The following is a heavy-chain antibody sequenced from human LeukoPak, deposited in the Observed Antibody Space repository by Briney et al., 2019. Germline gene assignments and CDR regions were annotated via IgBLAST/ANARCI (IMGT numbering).Heavy chain of an antibody. CDR2: FDPEDGET. J-gene: IGHJ5*02. CDR3: ATGYYYGSGSRNWFDP. V-gene: IGHV1-24*01. CDR1: GYTLTELS. Sequence: GASVKVSCKVSGYTLTELSMHWVRQAPGKGLEWMGGFDPEDGETIYAQKFQGRVTMTEDTSTDTAYMELSSLRSEDTAVYYCATGYYYGSGSRNWFDPWGQGTLVTVSS. D-gene: IGHD3-10*01.